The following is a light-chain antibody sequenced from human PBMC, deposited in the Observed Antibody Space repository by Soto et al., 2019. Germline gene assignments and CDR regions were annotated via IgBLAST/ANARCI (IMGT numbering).Light chain of an antibody. J-gene: IGLJ1*01. CDR1: SGHSSYA. V-gene: IGLV4-69*01. CDR2: LNSDGSH. Sequence: QSVLTQSPSASASLGASVKLTCTLSSGHSSYAIAWHQLQPEKGPRYLMKLNSDGSHNKGDGIPDRFSGSTSGAERYLTISSLQSEDEADYYCQTWGTGIHVFGAGTKLTVL. CDR3: QTWGTGIHV.